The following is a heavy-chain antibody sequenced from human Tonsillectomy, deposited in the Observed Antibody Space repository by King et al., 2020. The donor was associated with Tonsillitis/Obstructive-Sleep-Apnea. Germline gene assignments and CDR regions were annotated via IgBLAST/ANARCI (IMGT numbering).Heavy chain of an antibody. V-gene: IGHV3-9*01. CDR2: ISWDSGAI. D-gene: IGHD2-21*01. CDR3: AVDGENYCFYYMDV. J-gene: IGHJ6*03. Sequence: VQLVESGGGLVQPGGSLRLSCAASGFTFDDYAMHWVRQAPGKGLEWVSGISWDSGAIGYADSVKGRFTISRDNAKNSLYLQMNGLRPEDTALYYCAVDGENYCFYYMDVWGKGTTVTVSS. CDR1: GFTFDDYA.